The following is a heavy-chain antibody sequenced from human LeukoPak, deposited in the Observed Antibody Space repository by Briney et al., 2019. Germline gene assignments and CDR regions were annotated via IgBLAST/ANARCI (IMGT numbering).Heavy chain of an antibody. CDR2: IYYSGIT. Sequence: TGGSLRLSCAASGFTFSSYSMNWVRQPPGKGLEWIGSIYYSGITYYNPSFKSPVTISIDTAKNQFSLRVTSVNAADTAVYYCTRQPKSCTPGVFVTGKACWFDSWGQGTLVTVSS. J-gene: IGHJ5*01. CDR3: TRQPKSCTPGVFVTGKACWFDS. D-gene: IGHD3-10*01. V-gene: IGHV4-39*01. CDR1: GFTFSSYSMN.